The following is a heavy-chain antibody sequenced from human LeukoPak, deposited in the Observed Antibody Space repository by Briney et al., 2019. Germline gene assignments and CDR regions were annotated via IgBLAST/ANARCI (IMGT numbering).Heavy chain of an antibody. Sequence: PSETLSLTCTVSGGSVNSGTYYWSWIRQPPGKGLEWIGYIYNRGSTKSNPSLKSRVTILVDTSKNQFSLKLSSVTAADTAVYYCARDPYGEGWFDPWGQGTLVTVSS. CDR3: ARDPYGEGWFDP. D-gene: IGHD4-17*01. CDR1: GGSVNSGTYY. J-gene: IGHJ5*02. CDR2: IYNRGST. V-gene: IGHV4-61*01.